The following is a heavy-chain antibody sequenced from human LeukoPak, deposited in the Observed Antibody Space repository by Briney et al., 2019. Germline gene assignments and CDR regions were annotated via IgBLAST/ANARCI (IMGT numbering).Heavy chain of an antibody. CDR3: ARYSGSYSGFDY. Sequence: SETLSLTCTVSGGSISSYYWSWIRQPPGKGLEWIGYIYYSGSINYIPSLKSRVTISVDTSKNQFSLKLRSVTAADTAVYYCARYSGSYSGFDYWGQGTLVTVSS. CDR2: IYYSGSI. D-gene: IGHD1-26*01. CDR1: GGSISSYY. J-gene: IGHJ4*02. V-gene: IGHV4-59*08.